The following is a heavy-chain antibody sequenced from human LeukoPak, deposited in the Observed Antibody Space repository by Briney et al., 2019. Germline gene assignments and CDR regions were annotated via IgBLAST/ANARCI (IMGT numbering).Heavy chain of an antibody. Sequence: GGSLRLSCAASGFTFSSYAMHWVRQAPGKGLEWVAVISYDGSNKYYADSVKGRFTISRDNAKNSLYLQMNSLRAEDTAVYYCARGGGTYSGDYWGQGTLVTVSS. CDR2: ISYDGSNK. V-gene: IGHV3-30*04. CDR1: GFTFSSYA. D-gene: IGHD1-26*01. CDR3: ARGGGTYSGDY. J-gene: IGHJ4*02.